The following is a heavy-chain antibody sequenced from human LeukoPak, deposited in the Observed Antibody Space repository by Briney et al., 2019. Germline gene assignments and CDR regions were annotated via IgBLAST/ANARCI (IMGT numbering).Heavy chain of an antibody. CDR2: IYYSGST. CDR1: GGSISSYY. CDR3: ARESHSSSSFYYYFMDV. D-gene: IGHD6-6*01. Sequence: PSETLSFTCTVSGGSISSYYWSWIRQPPGKGLEWIGYIYYSGSTNYNPSLKSRVTISVDTSKNQFSLKLSSVTAADTAVYYCARESHSSSSFYYYFMDVWGKGTTVTVSS. J-gene: IGHJ6*03. V-gene: IGHV4-59*12.